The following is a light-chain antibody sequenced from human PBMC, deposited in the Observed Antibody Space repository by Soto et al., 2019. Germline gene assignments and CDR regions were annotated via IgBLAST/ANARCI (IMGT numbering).Light chain of an antibody. CDR2: EVS. CDR1: SGDVGGYNY. Sequence: QSALTQPPSVSGSPGQSITISCTETSGDVGGYNYVSWYQQHPGKAPKLMIYEVSNRPSGVSNRFSGSKSGNTASLTISGLQAEDEADYYCSSYTSSSTPWVFGGGTKLTVL. V-gene: IGLV2-14*01. CDR3: SSYTSSSTPWV. J-gene: IGLJ3*02.